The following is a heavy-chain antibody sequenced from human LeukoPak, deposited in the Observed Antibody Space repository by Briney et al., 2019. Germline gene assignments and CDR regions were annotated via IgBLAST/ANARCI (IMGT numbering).Heavy chain of an antibody. CDR2: IYTGGST. CDR3: ARRSYSGNYYDY. Sequence: SETLSLTWTVSCXSISSDYRSWIRQPAGKGLEWIGRIYTGGSTNYNPSLRGRVTVSVDTSKNQFSLKLSSVTAADTAVYYCARRSYSGNYYDYWGQGTLVTVSS. CDR1: CXSISSDY. D-gene: IGHD1-26*01. J-gene: IGHJ4*02. V-gene: IGHV4-4*07.